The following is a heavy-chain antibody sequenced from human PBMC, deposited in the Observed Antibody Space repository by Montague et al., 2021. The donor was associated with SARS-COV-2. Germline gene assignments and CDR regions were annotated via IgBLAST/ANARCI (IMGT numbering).Heavy chain of an antibody. V-gene: IGHV4-34*01. J-gene: IGHJ4*02. CDR3: ARRLTVWTGYAKSVYFDY. CDR2: INHSGST. Sequence: SETLSLTCAVYGGSFSNYYWSWIRQPPGKGLEWIGEINHSGSTNYNPSLKSRVTISVDTSKNRFSLELSSVTAADTAVYYCARRLTVWTGYAKSVYFDYWGQGLLVTVSS. D-gene: IGHD3/OR15-3a*01. CDR1: GGSFSNYY.